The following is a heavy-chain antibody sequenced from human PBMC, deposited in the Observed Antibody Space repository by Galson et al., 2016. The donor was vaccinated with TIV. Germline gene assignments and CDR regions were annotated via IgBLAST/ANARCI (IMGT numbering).Heavy chain of an antibody. J-gene: IGHJ6*02. CDR1: GYSFTGSW. CDR3: ARRGREETNEGGLDV. V-gene: IGHV5-51*04. Sequence: ISCKGSGYSFTGSWIDWVRQVPGKGLEWMGVIYPGDSDTKYSPAFHGHVTISVDTPISTAFLEWSSLKASDTAIYYCARRGREETNEGGLDVWGQGTTVTVSS. D-gene: IGHD1-1*01. CDR2: IYPGDSDT.